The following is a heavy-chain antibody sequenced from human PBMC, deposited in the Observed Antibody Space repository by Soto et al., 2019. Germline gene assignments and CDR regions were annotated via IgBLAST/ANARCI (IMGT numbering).Heavy chain of an antibody. J-gene: IGHJ4*02. V-gene: IGHV3-30*04. CDR3: ARGHLHSAVAIPGFQGQFDY. D-gene: IGHD2-2*01. CDR1: GFIFSNYV. CDR2: ISYDGSNK. Sequence: PGGSLRLSCAASGFIFSNYVMHWVRQAPGKGLEWVAVISYDGSNKYYADSVKGRFTISRDNSKNTLYLQMNSLSAEDTAVYYCARGHLHSAVAIPGFQGQFDYWGQGTRVTVSS.